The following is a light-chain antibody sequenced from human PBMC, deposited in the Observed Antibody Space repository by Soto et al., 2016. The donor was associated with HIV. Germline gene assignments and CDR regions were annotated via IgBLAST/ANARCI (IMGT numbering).Light chain of an antibody. CDR1: QDISSA. CDR3: QQFNNYPLT. J-gene: IGKJ4*01. CDR2: DAS. Sequence: AIQLTQSPSSLSASVGDRVAITCRASQDISSALAWYQQRPGKAPKLLIYDASSLESGVPSRFSGSGSATDFTLTISSLQPEDFATYYCQQFNNYPLTFGGGPRWRSN. V-gene: IGKV1D-13*01.